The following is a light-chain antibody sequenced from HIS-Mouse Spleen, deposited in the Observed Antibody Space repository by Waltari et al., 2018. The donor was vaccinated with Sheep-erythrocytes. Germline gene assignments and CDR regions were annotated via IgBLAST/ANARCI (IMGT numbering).Light chain of an antibody. J-gene: IGLJ1*01. CDR1: SSDVGVFNY. CDR3: CSYAGSYNHV. CDR2: DVS. Sequence: QSALTQPRSVSGSPGQSATISCTATSSDVGVFNYVPWYQHHPGKAPNLMIYDVSKRPSGVPDRFSGSKSGNTASLTISGLQAEDEADYYCCSYAGSYNHVFATGTKVTVL. V-gene: IGLV2-11*02.